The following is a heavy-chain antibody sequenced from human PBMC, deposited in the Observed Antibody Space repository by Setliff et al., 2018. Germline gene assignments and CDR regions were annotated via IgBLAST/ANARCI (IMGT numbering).Heavy chain of an antibody. CDR2: INNYSFKT. V-gene: IGHV1-18*01. D-gene: IGHD3-22*01. CDR1: GYTFTNYG. J-gene: IGHJ4*02. CDR3: ARINFYVSSGYYYAPEL. Sequence: SVKVSCKASGYTFTNYGITWVRQAPGRGLEWMGWINNYSFKTTYAQKFLDRVTITTDTSATTAYMELGSLRSDDTAVYYCARINFYVSSGYYYAPELWGQGTLVTVSS.